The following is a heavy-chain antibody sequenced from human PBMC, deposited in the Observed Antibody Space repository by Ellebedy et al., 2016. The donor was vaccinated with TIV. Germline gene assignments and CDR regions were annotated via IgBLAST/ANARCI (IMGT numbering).Heavy chain of an antibody. J-gene: IGHJ4*02. CDR1: GFTFSSYW. CDR3: ARGYASPNY. CDR2: IKQDGSEK. D-gene: IGHD2-8*01. V-gene: IGHV3-7*01. Sequence: GESLKISCAASGFTFSSYWMSWVRQAPGKGLEWVANIKQDGSEKYVDSVKGRFTISRDNAKNSLYLQMNSLRAEDTAVYYCARGYASPNYWGQGTLVTVSS.